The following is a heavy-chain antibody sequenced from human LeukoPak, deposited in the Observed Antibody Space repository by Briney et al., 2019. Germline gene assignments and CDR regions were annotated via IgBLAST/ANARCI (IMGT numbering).Heavy chain of an antibody. Sequence: ASVKVSCKASGYTFHTYAMNWVRQAPGHGLEWIGWINTNTGDPTYAQDFTGRFAFSLDTSVSTAYLEISGLRTEDTAVYFCARHLGDNLHYSYYYMDVWGKGTTVAVSS. J-gene: IGHJ6*03. V-gene: IGHV7-4-1*02. CDR2: INTNTGDP. CDR3: ARHLGDNLHYSYYYMDV. CDR1: GYTFHTYA. D-gene: IGHD4-23*01.